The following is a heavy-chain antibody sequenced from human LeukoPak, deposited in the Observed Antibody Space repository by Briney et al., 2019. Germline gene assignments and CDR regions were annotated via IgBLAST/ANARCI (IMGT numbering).Heavy chain of an antibody. CDR2: ISSSSTTI. J-gene: IGHJ4*02. D-gene: IGHD3-10*01. CDR3: ARRRGSGIYYFDY. V-gene: IGHV3-48*01. CDR1: GFTFSSYS. Sequence: GGSLRLSCAASGFTFSSYSMNWVHQAPGKGLEWVSFISSSSTTIYYADSVKGRFTISRDNARNSLYLQMNSLRADDTAVYYCARRRGSGIYYFDYWGQGTLVTVSS.